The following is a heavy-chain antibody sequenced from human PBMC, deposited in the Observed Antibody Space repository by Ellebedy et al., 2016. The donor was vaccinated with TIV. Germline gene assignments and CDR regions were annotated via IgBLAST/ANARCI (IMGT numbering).Heavy chain of an antibody. Sequence: GGSLRLSCAASGFTFSHYSMNWVRQAPGKGLEYVSAISSNGGSTYYVDSVKGRFTISRDNAKNTLYLQMNSLRAEDTAVYYCARAPGGWFDPWGQGTLVTVSS. D-gene: IGHD2-15*01. J-gene: IGHJ5*02. CDR2: ISSNGGST. CDR1: GFTFSHYS. V-gene: IGHV3-64*04. CDR3: ARAPGGWFDP.